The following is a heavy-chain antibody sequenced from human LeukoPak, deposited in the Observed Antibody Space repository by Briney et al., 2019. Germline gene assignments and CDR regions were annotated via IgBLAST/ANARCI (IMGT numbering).Heavy chain of an antibody. V-gene: IGHV4-34*01. D-gene: IGHD3-3*01. Sequence: PSETLSLTCAVYGGSFSGYYWSWIRQPPGKGLEWIGEINHSGSTNYNPSLKSRVTISVDTSKNQFSLKLSSVTAADTAVYYCARFFWSGFDYWGQGTLVTVSS. CDR1: GGSFSGYY. J-gene: IGHJ4*02. CDR2: INHSGST. CDR3: ARFFWSGFDY.